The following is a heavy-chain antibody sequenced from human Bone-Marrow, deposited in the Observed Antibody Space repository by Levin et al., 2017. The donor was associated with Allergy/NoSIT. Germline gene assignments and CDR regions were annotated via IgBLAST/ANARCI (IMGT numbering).Heavy chain of an antibody. J-gene: IGHJ4*02. CDR2: IRSKANSYAT. D-gene: IGHD3-22*01. CDR3: TSPPNYDSSGYYGY. CDR1: GFTFSGSA. Sequence: LSLTCAASGFTFSGSAMHWVRQASGKGLEWVGRIRSKANSYATAYAASVKGRFTISRDDSKNTAYLQMNSLKTEDTAVYYCTSPPNYDSSGYYGYWGQGTLVTVSS. V-gene: IGHV3-73*01.